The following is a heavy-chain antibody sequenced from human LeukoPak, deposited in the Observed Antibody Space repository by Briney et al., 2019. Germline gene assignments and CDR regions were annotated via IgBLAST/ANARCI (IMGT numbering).Heavy chain of an antibody. Sequence: GESLKISWKGSGYSFTSYWIGWVRQMPGKGLEWMGIIYPGHSDPRYSPSFQGQVTISADKSISTAYLQSSSLKATDTAMYYCARREYSSSSGRLVDFWGQGTLVTVSS. V-gene: IGHV5-51*01. CDR2: IYPGHSDP. J-gene: IGHJ4*02. D-gene: IGHD6-6*01. CDR3: ARREYSSSSGRLVDF. CDR1: GYSFTSYW.